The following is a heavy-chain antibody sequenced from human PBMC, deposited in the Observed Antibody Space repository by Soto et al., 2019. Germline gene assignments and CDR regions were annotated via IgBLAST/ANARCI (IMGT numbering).Heavy chain of an antibody. D-gene: IGHD1-26*01. CDR2: INHSGST. CDR1: GGSFSGYY. J-gene: IGHJ5*02. CDR3: ARAWAEWFDP. Sequence: SETLSLTCAVYGGSFSGYYWSWIRQPPGKGLEWIGEINHSGSTNYNPSLKSRVTISVDTSKNQFSLKLSSVTAADTAVYYCARAWAEWFDPWGQGTLVTVSS. V-gene: IGHV4-34*01.